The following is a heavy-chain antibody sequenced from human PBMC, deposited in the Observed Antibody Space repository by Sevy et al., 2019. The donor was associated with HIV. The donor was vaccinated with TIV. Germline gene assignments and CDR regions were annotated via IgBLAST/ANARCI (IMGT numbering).Heavy chain of an antibody. Sequence: SETLSLTCTVSGGSINSDSYYWGWIRQPPGKGLEWIGNIYYSGTTYYNPSLKRRVTISVDTSKNQFSLRLSSVTAEDTAVYYCARFEYGDYVSHFEYWGQGTLVTVSS. CDR1: GGSINSDSYY. J-gene: IGHJ4*02. CDR2: IYYSGTT. V-gene: IGHV4-39*01. D-gene: IGHD2-21*02. CDR3: ARFEYGDYVSHFEY.